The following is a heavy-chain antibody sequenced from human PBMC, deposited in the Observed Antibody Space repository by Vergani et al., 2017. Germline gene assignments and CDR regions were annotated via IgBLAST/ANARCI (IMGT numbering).Heavy chain of an antibody. Sequence: EVQLVESGGGLVKPGGSLRLSCAASGFTFSSYSMNWVRQAPGKGLEWVSSISSSSSYIYYADSVKVRFTISRDNAKNSLYLQMNSLRAEDTAVYYCARQVVVPAALRAIDYWGQGTLVTVSS. J-gene: IGHJ4*02. CDR2: ISSSSSYI. CDR3: ARQVVVPAALRAIDY. V-gene: IGHV3-21*01. CDR1: GFTFSSYS. D-gene: IGHD2-2*01.